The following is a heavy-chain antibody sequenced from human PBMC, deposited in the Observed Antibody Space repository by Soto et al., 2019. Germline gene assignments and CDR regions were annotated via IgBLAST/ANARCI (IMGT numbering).Heavy chain of an antibody. D-gene: IGHD3-16*02. Sequence: SETLSLTCTVSGGSISSYYWSWIRQPPGKGLEWIGCIYYSGSTNYNPSLKSRVTISVDTSKNQFSLKLSSVTAADTAVYYCARARPYDYVWGSYRIFDYWGQGTLVTVSS. CDR2: IYYSGST. CDR3: ARARPYDYVWGSYRIFDY. CDR1: GGSISSYY. V-gene: IGHV4-59*01. J-gene: IGHJ4*02.